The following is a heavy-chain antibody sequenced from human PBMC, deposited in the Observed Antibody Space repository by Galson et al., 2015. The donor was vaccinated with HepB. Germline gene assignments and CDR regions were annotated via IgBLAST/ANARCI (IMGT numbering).Heavy chain of an antibody. J-gene: IGHJ4*02. D-gene: IGHD1/OR15-1a*01. V-gene: IGHV3-33*01. Sequence: SLRLSCAASGFTFSSYGMHWVRKAPGKGLEWVAVIWYDGNNQYYADSVKGRFTISRDNSMNALFLQMNSLRDEDTAVYYCARGEQGFFDYWGQETLVTVSS. CDR3: ARGEQGFFDY. CDR1: GFTFSSYG. CDR2: IWYDGNNQ.